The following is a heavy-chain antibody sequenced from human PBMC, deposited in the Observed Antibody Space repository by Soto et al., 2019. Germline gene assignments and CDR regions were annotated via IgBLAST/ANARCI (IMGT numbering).Heavy chain of an antibody. V-gene: IGHV3-33*01. CDR1: GAIFRGYG. CDR2: IRFDGSNI. CDR3: ARDGVGATAFWGYLDY. Sequence: QVLLVESGGGVVQPGRSLRLSCAASGAIFRGYGMHWVRQAPGTRLEWVAVIRFDGSNINYADFVMGRFTISRDNSKTTLYPEMNSLRVEDTAVYYCARDGVGATAFWGYLDYWGQGTLVTVSS. J-gene: IGHJ4*02. D-gene: IGHD2-15*01.